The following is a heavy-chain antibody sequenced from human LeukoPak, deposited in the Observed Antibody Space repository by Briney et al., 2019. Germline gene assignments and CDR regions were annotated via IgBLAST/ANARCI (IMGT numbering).Heavy chain of an antibody. J-gene: IGHJ4*02. CDR1: GYTLTELS. Sequence: ASVKVSCKVSGYTLTELSMHWVRQAPGKGLEWMGGFDPEDGETIYAQKFQGRVTMTEDTSTDTAYVELSSLRSDDTAVYYCASGLWVTAIEEGPIGNNDYWGQGTLVTVSS. CDR2: FDPEDGET. V-gene: IGHV1-24*01. CDR3: ASGLWVTAIEEGPIGNNDY. D-gene: IGHD2-21*02.